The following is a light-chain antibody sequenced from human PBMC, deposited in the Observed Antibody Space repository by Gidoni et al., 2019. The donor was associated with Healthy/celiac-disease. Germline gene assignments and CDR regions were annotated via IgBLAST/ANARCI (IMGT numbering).Light chain of an antibody. CDR1: QSVSSSY. CDR3: QQYGSSPYT. Sequence: DIVLTQSPGTLSFSPGDRATLSCRASQSVSSSYVAWYQQKPGQAPRLLLYGASSRATGIPDRFSGSWSGTDFTLTISRLEPEDFAVYYCQQYGSSPYTFGQGTKVEIK. CDR2: GAS. V-gene: IGKV3-20*01. J-gene: IGKJ2*01.